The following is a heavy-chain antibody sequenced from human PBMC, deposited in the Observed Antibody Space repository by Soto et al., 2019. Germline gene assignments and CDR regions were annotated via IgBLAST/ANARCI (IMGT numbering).Heavy chain of an antibody. Sequence: AGGSLRLSCAASGFTFRGYGMHWVRQAPGRGLEWVALISYDGSIKYYADSVKGRFTISRDNSKNTLYLQMNSLRAEDTAVYYCAKDLDEVVTAIPPPYRGYYYYGMDVWGQGTTVTVSS. CDR2: ISYDGSIK. CDR3: AKDLDEVVTAIPPPYRGYYYYGMDV. J-gene: IGHJ6*02. D-gene: IGHD2-21*02. CDR1: GFTFRGYG. V-gene: IGHV3-30*18.